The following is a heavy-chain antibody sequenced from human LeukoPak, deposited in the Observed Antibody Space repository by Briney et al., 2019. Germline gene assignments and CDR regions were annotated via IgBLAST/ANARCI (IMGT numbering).Heavy chain of an antibody. J-gene: IGHJ4*02. D-gene: IGHD1-1*01. CDR2: INHSGST. V-gene: IGHV4-34*01. Sequence: PSETLSLTCAVYGGSFSGYYWSWIRQPPGKGLEWIGEINHSGSTNYNPSLKSRVTISVDTSKNQFSLKLSSVTAADTAVYYCARGSSVYLERTFRYWGQGTLVTVSS. CDR1: GGSFSGYY. CDR3: ARGSSVYLERTFRY.